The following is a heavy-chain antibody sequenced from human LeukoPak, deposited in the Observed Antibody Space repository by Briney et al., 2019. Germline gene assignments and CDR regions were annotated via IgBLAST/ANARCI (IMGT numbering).Heavy chain of an antibody. D-gene: IGHD3-16*01. CDR2: VKNRGDGRTT. J-gene: IGHJ4*02. Sequence: GGSLRLSCVVSTFTKAWMNWVRQAAGKGLEWVGRVKNRGDGRTTDYAAPVKGRFTISRDDSKRTVYLQMNNLKTEDTAVYFCTTEYYGGFDNWGQGTLVTVSS. CDR3: TTEYYGGFDN. V-gene: IGHV3-15*07. CDR1: TFTKAW.